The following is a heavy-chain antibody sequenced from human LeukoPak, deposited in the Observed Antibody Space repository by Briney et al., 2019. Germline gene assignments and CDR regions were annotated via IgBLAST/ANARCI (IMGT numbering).Heavy chain of an antibody. V-gene: IGHV3-48*02. D-gene: IGHD5-18*01. J-gene: IGHJ4*02. CDR2: VSDSSDV. CDR3: ARDGLHTAHFDY. CDR1: GFTFSTYT. Sequence: GGSLRLSCAASGFTFSTYTMNWVRQAPGKGLEGVSTVSDSSDVHYSDSVKGRFTISRDNARNSLYLQMNSLRDEDTAVYYCARDGLHTAHFDYWGQGTLVTVSS.